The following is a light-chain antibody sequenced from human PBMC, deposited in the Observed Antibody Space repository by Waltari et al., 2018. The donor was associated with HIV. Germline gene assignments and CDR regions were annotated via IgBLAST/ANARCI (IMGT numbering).Light chain of an antibody. CDR2: EDT. V-gene: IGLV3-1*01. J-gene: IGLJ2*01. CDR3: HAWDSTTVV. Sequence: SYELTQPPSVSVSPGQTASITCSGDKLGDEFACWYQQKPGQSPVLVIYEDTQRPSGIPGRFSGSHSGNTATLTISATQAMDEADYYCHAWDSTTVVFGGGTKLTVL. CDR1: KLGDEF.